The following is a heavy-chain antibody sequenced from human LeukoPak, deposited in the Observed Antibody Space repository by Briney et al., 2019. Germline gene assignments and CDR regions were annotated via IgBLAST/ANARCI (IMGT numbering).Heavy chain of an antibody. CDR2: ISYDGGNK. V-gene: IGHV3-30-3*01. D-gene: IGHD6-19*01. CDR1: GFTFSSYA. CDR3: ARDGGSGWPGAFDI. J-gene: IGHJ3*02. Sequence: PGGSLRLSCAASGFTFSSYAMHWVRQAPGKGLEWVAVISYDGGNKYYADSVKGRFTISRDNSKNTLYLQMNSLRAEDTAVYYCARDGGSGWPGAFDIWGQGTMVTVSS.